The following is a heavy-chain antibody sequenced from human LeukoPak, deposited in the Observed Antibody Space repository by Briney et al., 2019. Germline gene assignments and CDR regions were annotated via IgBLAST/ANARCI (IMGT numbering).Heavy chain of an antibody. V-gene: IGHV1-58*01. D-gene: IGHD6-13*01. CDR1: GFTFTSSA. CDR2: IVVGSGNT. Sequence: GTSVTVSCKASGFTFTSSAVQWVRQARGQRLEWIGWIVVGSGNTNYAQKFQERVTITRDMSTSTAYMELSSLRSEDTAVYYCARGPGYGGSWYCYWGQGTLVTVSS. CDR3: ARGPGYGGSWYCY. J-gene: IGHJ4*02.